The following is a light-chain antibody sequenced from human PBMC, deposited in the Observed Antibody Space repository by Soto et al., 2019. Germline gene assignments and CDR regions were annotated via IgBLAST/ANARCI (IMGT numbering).Light chain of an antibody. CDR2: DAS. Sequence: DSQMTQSPSALSASVGDRVTITCQASQDISNYLNWYQQKPGKAPKLLIYDASSLESGVPSRFSGSGSGTEFTLAISSLQPDDFATYYCQQYNSYSWTFGQGTKVDI. CDR3: QQYNSYSWT. J-gene: IGKJ1*01. CDR1: QDISNY. V-gene: IGKV1-5*01.